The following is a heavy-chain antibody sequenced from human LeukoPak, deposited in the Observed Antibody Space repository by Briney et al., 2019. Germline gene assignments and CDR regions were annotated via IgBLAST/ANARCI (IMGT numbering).Heavy chain of an antibody. V-gene: IGHV1-2*02. Sequence: ASVKVSCKASGYIFNSYYLHWMRQAPGRGPEWLGWIDPHTGDRVYAQKFQGRVTMTRDTSIPTAYLEPNWLGSADTAVYFCARVPRRGHNYGFDYWGQGSLVTVSS. D-gene: IGHD5-18*01. CDR3: ARVPRRGHNYGFDY. CDR1: GYIFNSYY. CDR2: IDPHTGDR. J-gene: IGHJ4*02.